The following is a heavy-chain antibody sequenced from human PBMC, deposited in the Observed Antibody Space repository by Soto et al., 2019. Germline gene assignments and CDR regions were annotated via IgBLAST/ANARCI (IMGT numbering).Heavy chain of an antibody. CDR1: GLTFGSRA. J-gene: IGHJ4*02. Sequence: EVQLLESGGDLIQPGGSLRLSCVASGLTFGSRAMSWVRQSPGEGLEWVSTITDTGGDAKYADSVRGRFAISRDNSKNTLYLQMNSLRAEDTAAYYCARSYCGDDCALDYWGQGTLVTV. CDR3: ARSYCGDDCALDY. D-gene: IGHD2-21*02. V-gene: IGHV3-23*01. CDR2: ITDTGGDA.